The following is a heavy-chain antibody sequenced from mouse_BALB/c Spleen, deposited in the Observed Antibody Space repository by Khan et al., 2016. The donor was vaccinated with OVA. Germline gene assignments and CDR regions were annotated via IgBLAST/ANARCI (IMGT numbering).Heavy chain of an antibody. V-gene: IGHV2-2*02. D-gene: IGHD2-4*01. CDR1: GFSLTTYG. CDR3: ARSYDDDEGLAY. J-gene: IGHJ3*01. CDR2: IWSGGST. Sequence: VQLQESGPGLVQPSQSLSITCTVSGFSLTTYGVHWVRQSPGKGLEWLGVIWSGGSTDYNAPFISRLSISKDSSKSQVFFKMNSLQVNDTAIYEWARSYDDDEGLAYWGQGTRVTVSA.